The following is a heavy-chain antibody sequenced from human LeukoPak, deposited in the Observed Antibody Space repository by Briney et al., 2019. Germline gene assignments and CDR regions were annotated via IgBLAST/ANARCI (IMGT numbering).Heavy chain of an antibody. J-gene: IGHJ6*03. CDR3: ARGLIAAAGKSYYYYMDV. D-gene: IGHD6-13*01. CDR2: ISSSGSYI. CDR1: GFTFSSYS. V-gene: IGHV3-21*01. Sequence: GGSPRLSCAASGFTFSSYSMNWVRQAPGKGLEWVSSISSSGSYIYYADSVKGRFTISRDNANNSLYLQMNSLRAEDTAVYYCARGLIAAAGKSYYYYMDVWGKGTTVTVSS.